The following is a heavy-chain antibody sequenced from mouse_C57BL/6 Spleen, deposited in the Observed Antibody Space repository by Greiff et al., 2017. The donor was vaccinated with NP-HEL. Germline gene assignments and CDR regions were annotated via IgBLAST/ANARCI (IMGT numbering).Heavy chain of an antibody. J-gene: IGHJ4*01. CDR3: ARSPRYYGSRRDYYAMDY. Sequence: QVQLQQPGAELVRPGSSVKLSCKASGYTFTSYWMHWVKQRPIQGLEWIGNIDPSDSETHYNQKFKDKATLTVDKSSSTAYMQLSSLTSEDSAVYYCARSPRYYGSRRDYYAMDYWGQGTSVTVSS. D-gene: IGHD1-1*01. CDR2: IDPSDSET. CDR1: GYTFTSYW. V-gene: IGHV1-52*01.